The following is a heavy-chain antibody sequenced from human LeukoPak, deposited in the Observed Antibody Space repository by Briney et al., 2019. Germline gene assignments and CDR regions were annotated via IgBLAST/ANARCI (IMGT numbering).Heavy chain of an antibody. CDR2: ISYDGSNK. D-gene: IGHD5-18*01. J-gene: IGHJ4*02. Sequence: GGSLRLSCAASGFTFSSYAMHWVRQAPGKGLEWVAVISYDGSNKYYADSVKGRFTISRDNSKNTLYLQMNNLRAEDTAVYYCAREDTAMVLDYWGQGTLVTVSS. V-gene: IGHV3-30-3*01. CDR3: AREDTAMVLDY. CDR1: GFTFSSYA.